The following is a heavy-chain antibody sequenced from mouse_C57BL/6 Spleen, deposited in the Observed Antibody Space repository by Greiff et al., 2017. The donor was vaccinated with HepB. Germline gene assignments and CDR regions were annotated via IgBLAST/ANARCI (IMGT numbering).Heavy chain of an antibody. CDR3: TREKLGREYYFDY. D-gene: IGHD4-1*01. Sequence: VQLKQSGTVLARPGASVKMSCKTSGYTFTSYWMHWVKQRPGQGLEWIGAIYPGNSDTSYNQKFKGKAKLTAVTSASTAYMELSSLTNEDSAVYYCTREKLGREYYFDYWGQGTTLTVSS. V-gene: IGHV1-5*01. J-gene: IGHJ2*01. CDR1: GYTFTSYW. CDR2: IYPGNSDT.